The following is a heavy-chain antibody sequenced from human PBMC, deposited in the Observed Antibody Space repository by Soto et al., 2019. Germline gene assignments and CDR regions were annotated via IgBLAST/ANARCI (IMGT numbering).Heavy chain of an antibody. J-gene: IGHJ4*02. Sequence: SETLSLTCTVSGGSISSSSYYWGWIRQPPGKGLEWIGSIYYSGSTYYNPSLKSRVTISVDTSKNQFSLKLSSVTAADTAVYYCARQREMATIFDYLGQGTLVT. V-gene: IGHV4-39*01. CDR3: ARQREMATIFDY. D-gene: IGHD5-12*01. CDR2: IYYSGST. CDR1: GGSISSSSYY.